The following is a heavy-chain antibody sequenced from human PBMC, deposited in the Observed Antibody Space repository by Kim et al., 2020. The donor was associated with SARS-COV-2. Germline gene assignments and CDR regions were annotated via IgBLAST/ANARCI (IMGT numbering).Heavy chain of an antibody. V-gene: IGHV3-33*01. CDR3: ACLWSGYAELDY. CDR2: IWYDGSNK. J-gene: IGHJ4*02. CDR1: GFTFSSYG. Sequence: GGSLRLSCAASGFTFSSYGMHWVRQAPGKGLEWVAVIWYDGSNKYYADSVKGRFTISRDNSKNTLYLQMNSLRAEDTAVYYCACLWSGYAELDYWGQGTLVTVSS. D-gene: IGHD3-3*01.